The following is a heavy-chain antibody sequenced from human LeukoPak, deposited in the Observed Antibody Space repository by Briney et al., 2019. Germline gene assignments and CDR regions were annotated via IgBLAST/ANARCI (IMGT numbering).Heavy chain of an antibody. V-gene: IGHV3-21*01. Sequence: GGSLRLSCAASGFTFSSYSMNWVRQAPGKGLEWVSSISSSSSYIYYPDSEQGRFTISRDNAKNSLYLQMNSLRDEDTAVYYCARDRPNLYYDSSGDAVDIWGQGTMVTVSS. J-gene: IGHJ3*02. CDR2: ISSSSSYI. D-gene: IGHD3-22*01. CDR1: GFTFSSYS. CDR3: ARDRPNLYYDSSGDAVDI.